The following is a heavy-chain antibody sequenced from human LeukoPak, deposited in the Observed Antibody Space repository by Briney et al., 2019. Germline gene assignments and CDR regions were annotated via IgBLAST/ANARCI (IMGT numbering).Heavy chain of an antibody. CDR3: ARVHYDILTGYSRDFDY. V-gene: IGHV3-21*01. D-gene: IGHD3-9*01. CDR1: GFTFSSYS. J-gene: IGHJ4*02. CDR2: ISSSSSYI. Sequence: GGSLRLSCAASGFTFSSYSMNWVRQAPGKGLEWVSSISSSSSYIYYADSVKGRFTISRDSAKNSLYLQMNSLRAEDTVVYYCARVHYDILTGYSRDFDYWGQGTLVTVSS.